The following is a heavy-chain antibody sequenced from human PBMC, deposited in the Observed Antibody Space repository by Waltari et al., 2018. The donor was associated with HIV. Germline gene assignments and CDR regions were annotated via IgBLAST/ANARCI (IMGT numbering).Heavy chain of an antibody. J-gene: IGHJ4*02. CDR2: INTKTWNP. D-gene: IGHD3-10*01. Sequence: QVQLVQSGSELKKPGASVKVSCKASGYTFISNAINWVRQAPGQGLEWMGWINTKTWNPTYAQGFTGRFVFSVDTAVSTTFLQIDSLKGEDTALYYCARDTGPGRSFDSWGQGTLVTVSS. CDR3: ARDTGPGRSFDS. CDR1: GYTFISNA. V-gene: IGHV7-4-1*01.